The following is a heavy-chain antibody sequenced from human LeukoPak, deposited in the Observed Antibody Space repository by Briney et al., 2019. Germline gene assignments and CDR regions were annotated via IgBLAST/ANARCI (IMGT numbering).Heavy chain of an antibody. J-gene: IGHJ6*03. CDR3: ARDREVVTAKAQMDV. CDR2: IYNDGNT. Sequence: GGSLRLSCAVSGFTVSTNHMSWVRQAPGRGLEWVSVIYNDGNTYYTDSVKGRFPISRDNSKNTVFLQMNSLRVEDTAVYYCARDREVVTAKAQMDVWGKGTTVTVSS. CDR1: GFTVSTNH. V-gene: IGHV3-53*01. D-gene: IGHD2-21*02.